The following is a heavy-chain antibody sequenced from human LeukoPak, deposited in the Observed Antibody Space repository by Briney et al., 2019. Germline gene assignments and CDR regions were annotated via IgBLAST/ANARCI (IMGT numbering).Heavy chain of an antibody. J-gene: IGHJ4*02. V-gene: IGHV4-34*01. D-gene: IGHD5-12*01. CDR3: ARGYSGYDY. CDR1: GGSFSGYY. CDR2: INHSGST. Sequence: ETLSLTCAVYGGSFSGYYWSWIRQPPGKGLEWIGEINHSGSTNYNPSLTSRVTISVDTSKNQFSLKLSSVTAADTAVYYCARGYSGYDYWGQGTLVTVSS.